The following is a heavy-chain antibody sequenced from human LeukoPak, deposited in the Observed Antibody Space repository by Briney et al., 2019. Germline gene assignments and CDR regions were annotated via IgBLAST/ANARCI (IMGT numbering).Heavy chain of an antibody. V-gene: IGHV1-69*02. CDR3: ARGTAGRGYFDY. CDR2: IIPIRGIA. J-gene: IGHJ4*02. Sequence: GASVKVSCKASGGTFSSYTISWVRQAPGQGLEWMGRIIPIRGIANYAQKFQGRVTITADTSTSTAYMELSSLRSEDTAVYYCARGTAGRGYFDYWGQGTLATVSS. CDR1: GGTFSSYT. D-gene: IGHD6-13*01.